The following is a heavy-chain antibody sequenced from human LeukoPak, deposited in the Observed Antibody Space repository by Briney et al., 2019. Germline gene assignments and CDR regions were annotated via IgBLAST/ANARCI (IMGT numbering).Heavy chain of an antibody. CDR2: ISYDGSNK. J-gene: IGHJ2*01. V-gene: IGHV3-30*04. CDR1: GFTFSSYT. D-gene: IGHD2-15*01. CDR3: ARGGRGPGDYFDL. Sequence: GGSLRLSCAASGFTFSSYTMHWVRQAPGKGLEWVAVISYDGSNKYYADSVKGRFTISRDNSKNMLYLQMNSLRAADTAVYYCARGGRGPGDYFDLWGRGTLVTVSS.